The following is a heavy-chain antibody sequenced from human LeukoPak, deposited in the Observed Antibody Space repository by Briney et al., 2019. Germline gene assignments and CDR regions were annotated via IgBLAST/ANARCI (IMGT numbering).Heavy chain of an antibody. CDR1: GGSISSYY. J-gene: IGHJ4*02. D-gene: IGHD6-19*01. CDR2: IYYTGST. CDR3: ARLKGYSSGWYPSYYFDY. V-gene: IGHV4-59*08. Sequence: SETLSLTCTVSGGSISSYYWSWIRQPPGKGLEWIGYIYYTGSTNYNPSLKSRVTISVDTSKNQFSLKLSSVTAADTAVYYCARLKGYSSGWYPSYYFDYWGQGALVTVSS.